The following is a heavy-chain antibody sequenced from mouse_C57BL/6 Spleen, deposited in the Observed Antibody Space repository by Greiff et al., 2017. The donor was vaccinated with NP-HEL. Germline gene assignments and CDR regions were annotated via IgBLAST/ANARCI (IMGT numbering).Heavy chain of an antibody. J-gene: IGHJ4*01. CDR1: GFTFNTYA. V-gene: IGHV10-3*01. CDR2: IRSKSSNYAT. CDR3: VRDGSSFHYYAMDY. Sequence: DVKLVESGGGLVQPKGSLKLSCAASGFTFNTYAMHWVRQAPGKGLEWVARIRSKSSNYATYYADSVKDRFTISRDDSQSMLYLQMNNLKTEDTAMYYCVRDGSSFHYYAMDYWGQGTSVTVSS. D-gene: IGHD1-1*01.